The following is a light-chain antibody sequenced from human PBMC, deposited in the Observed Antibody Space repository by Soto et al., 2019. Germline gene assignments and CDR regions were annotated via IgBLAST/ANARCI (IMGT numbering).Light chain of an antibody. CDR3: QQYNNWPQT. Sequence: EIVMTQSPATLSVSPGERATLSCRASQSISSNLAWYQQKPGQAPRLLIYGASTRATGFPARFSGSGSGTEFTLTISSLQSEDFAVYYCQQYNNWPQTFGQGTKVE. V-gene: IGKV3-15*01. J-gene: IGKJ1*01. CDR1: QSISSN. CDR2: GAS.